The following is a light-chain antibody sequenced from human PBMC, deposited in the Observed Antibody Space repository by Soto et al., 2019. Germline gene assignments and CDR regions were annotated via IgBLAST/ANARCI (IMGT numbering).Light chain of an antibody. Sequence: QSVLTQPPSASGSPGQSVTISCTGTSRDVGGYNYVSWYQHHPGKAPKLMIYEVSKRPSGVPDRFSGSKSGNTASLTVSGLQAEDEADYYCSSYAGSTLLFGGGTKGTVL. J-gene: IGLJ2*01. CDR3: SSYAGSTLL. V-gene: IGLV2-8*01. CDR1: SRDVGGYNY. CDR2: EVS.